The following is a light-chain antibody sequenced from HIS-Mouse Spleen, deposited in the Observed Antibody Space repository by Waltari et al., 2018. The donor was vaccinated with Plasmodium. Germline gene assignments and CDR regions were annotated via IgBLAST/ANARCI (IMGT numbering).Light chain of an antibody. J-gene: IGLJ2*01. CDR1: SSYVGSHNL. CDR2: EGS. Sequence: QSALTQPVPVSGSPGQSITISSTGTSSYVGSHNLVSWYQQHPGKAPKLMIYEGSKRPSGVSNRFSGSKSGNTASLTISGLQAEDEADYYCCSYAGSSTLVFGGGTKLTVL. V-gene: IGLV2-23*01. CDR3: CSYAGSSTLV.